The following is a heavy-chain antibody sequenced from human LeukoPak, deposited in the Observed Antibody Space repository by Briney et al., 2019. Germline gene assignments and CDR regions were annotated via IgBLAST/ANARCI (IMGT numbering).Heavy chain of an antibody. Sequence: PSETLSLTCAVYGGPFSDYYWSWIRQPPGKGLEWIGKINHSGSTNYSPSLKSRVTISIDTSKNQFSLKLNSMTAADTAVYYCARGEGARDGYNYAGPFYFDYWGHRTLVTVSS. CDR3: ARGEGARDGYNYAGPFYFDY. CDR1: GGPFSDYY. V-gene: IGHV4-34*01. CDR2: INHSGST. D-gene: IGHD5-24*01. J-gene: IGHJ4*01.